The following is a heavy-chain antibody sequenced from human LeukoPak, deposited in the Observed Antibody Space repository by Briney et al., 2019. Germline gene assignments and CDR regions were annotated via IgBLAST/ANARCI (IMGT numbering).Heavy chain of an antibody. D-gene: IGHD3-10*01. CDR2: ISWNSGSI. CDR1: GFTFDDYA. V-gene: IGHV3-9*01. J-gene: IGHJ4*02. Sequence: GGSLRLSCAASGFTFDDYAMHWVRQAPGKGLEWVSGISWNSGSIGYADSVKGRFTISRDNSKNTLSLQMNSLRAEDTAAYYCAKDAVAPGSGGDYFDYWGQGTLVTVSS. CDR3: AKDAVAPGSGGDYFDY.